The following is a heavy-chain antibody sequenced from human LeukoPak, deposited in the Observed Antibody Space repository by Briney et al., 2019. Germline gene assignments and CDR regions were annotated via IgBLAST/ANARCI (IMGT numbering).Heavy chain of an antibody. CDR2: IYYIGST. J-gene: IGHJ4*02. Sequence: SETLSLTCTVSGGSISSYYWSWIRQPPGKGLEWIGYIYYIGSTNYNPSLKSRVTISVDTSKNQFSLKLSSVTAADTAVYYFARFRRDGYPFDYWGQGTLVTVSS. CDR1: GGSISSYY. D-gene: IGHD5-24*01. CDR3: ARFRRDGYPFDY. V-gene: IGHV4-59*01.